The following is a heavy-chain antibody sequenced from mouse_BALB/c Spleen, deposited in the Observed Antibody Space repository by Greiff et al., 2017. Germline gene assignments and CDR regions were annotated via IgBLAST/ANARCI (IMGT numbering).Heavy chain of an antibody. V-gene: IGHV2-6-7*01. Sequence: VHLVESGPGLVAPSPSLSITCPVSGFSFTGYGVNWVRQPPGKGLAWLGMIWGDGSTDYNSALKSRLSISKDNSKSQVFLKMNSLQTDDTARYYCARSYYYCSSHFDYWGQGTTLTVAS. J-gene: IGHJ2*01. CDR3: ARSYYYCSSHFDY. CDR2: IWGDGST. CDR1: GFSFTGYG. D-gene: IGHD1-1*01.